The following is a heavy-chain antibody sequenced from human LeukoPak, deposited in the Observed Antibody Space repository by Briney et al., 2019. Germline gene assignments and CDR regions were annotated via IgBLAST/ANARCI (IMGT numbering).Heavy chain of an antibody. CDR1: GYGFTSYW. Sequence: LGESLKISCKGSGYGFTSYWIGWVRQMPGKGLEWMGIIYPGDSDTRYSPSFQGQVTISADKSISTAYLQWSSLKASDTAMYYCARSDFWSGYSFDYWGQGTLVTVSS. J-gene: IGHJ4*02. V-gene: IGHV5-51*01. CDR3: ARSDFWSGYSFDY. CDR2: IYPGDSDT. D-gene: IGHD3-3*01.